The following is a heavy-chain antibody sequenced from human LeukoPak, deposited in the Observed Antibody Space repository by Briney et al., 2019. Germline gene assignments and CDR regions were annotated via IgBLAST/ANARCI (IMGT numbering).Heavy chain of an antibody. Sequence: SETLSLTCAVSGVSFNDYYWSWVRQTPGKGLEWIGEIDHSGYTNDSPSLKSRVTISIDTSRKQFSLNLRSVTVADTGIYYCTRMTTGHDYWGQGTLVTVSS. CDR1: GVSFNDYY. D-gene: IGHD4-17*01. CDR3: TRMTTGHDY. CDR2: IDHSGYT. J-gene: IGHJ4*02. V-gene: IGHV4-34*01.